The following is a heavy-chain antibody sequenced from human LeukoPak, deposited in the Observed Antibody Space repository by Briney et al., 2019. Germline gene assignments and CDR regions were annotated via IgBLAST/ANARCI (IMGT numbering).Heavy chain of an antibody. V-gene: IGHV4-30-2*01. D-gene: IGHD2-21*02. CDR3: ARSPHPRRYCGGDCSPLYWAFDI. J-gene: IGHJ3*02. Sequence: PSETLSLTCAVSGGSISSGGYSWSWIRQPPGKGLEWIGYIYHSGSTYYNPSLKSRVTISVDRSKNQFSLKLSSVTAADTAVYYCARSPHPRRYCGGDCSPLYWAFDIWGQGTMVTVSS. CDR2: IYHSGST. CDR1: GGSISSGGYS.